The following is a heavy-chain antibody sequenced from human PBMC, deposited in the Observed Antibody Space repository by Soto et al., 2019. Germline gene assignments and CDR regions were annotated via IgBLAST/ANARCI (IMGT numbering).Heavy chain of an antibody. Sequence: ASVKVSCKASGYTFTSYDINWVRQATGQGLEWMGWMNPNSGNTGYAQKFQGRVTMTRNTSISTAYMELSSLRSEDTAVYYCARADIDGYSYGENYYYYGMDVWGQGTTVTVS. CDR1: GYTFTSYD. CDR3: ARADIDGYSYGENYYYYGMDV. J-gene: IGHJ6*02. CDR2: MNPNSGNT. D-gene: IGHD5-18*01. V-gene: IGHV1-8*01.